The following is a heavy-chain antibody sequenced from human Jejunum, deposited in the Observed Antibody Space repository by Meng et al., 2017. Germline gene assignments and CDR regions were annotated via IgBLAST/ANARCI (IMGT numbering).Heavy chain of an antibody. CDR2: IYHSGST. D-gene: IGHD5-18*01. V-gene: IGHV4-4*02. J-gene: IGHJ4*02. CDR1: GGSISSVYW. Sequence: QVQRQEPGPGWVKPSETLSLTCAVSGGSISSVYWWTWVRQSPGKGLEWIGEIYHSGSTNYNPSLKSRVTISVDKSKNQFSLKLTSVTAADTAVYYCARGGYYSFDYWGQGTLVTVSS. CDR3: ARGGYYSFDY.